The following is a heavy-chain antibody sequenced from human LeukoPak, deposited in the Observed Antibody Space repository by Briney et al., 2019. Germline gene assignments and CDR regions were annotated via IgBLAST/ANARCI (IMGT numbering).Heavy chain of an antibody. CDR1: GGSFSGYF. Sequence: SETLSLTCAVYGGSFSGYFWSWIRQPPGKGLEWIGDINQSGRTNYNPSLKSRVTISVDTSKNQFSLKLSSVTAADTAVYYCARAKVGATLGPVDYWGQGTLVTVSS. V-gene: IGHV4-34*01. CDR3: ARAKVGATLGPVDY. D-gene: IGHD1-26*01. CDR2: INQSGRT. J-gene: IGHJ4*02.